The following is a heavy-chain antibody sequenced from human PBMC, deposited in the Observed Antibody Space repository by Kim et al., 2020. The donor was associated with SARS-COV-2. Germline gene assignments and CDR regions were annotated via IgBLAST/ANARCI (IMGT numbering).Heavy chain of an antibody. V-gene: IGHV3-7*01. CDR1: GFTFSSYW. J-gene: IGHJ6*02. CDR3: ARDATGYYYDSNPLEAGMDV. CDR2: IKQDGSEK. Sequence: GGSLRLSCAASGFTFSSYWMSWVRQAPGKGLEWVANIKQDGSEKYYVDSVKGRFTISRDNAKNSLYLQMNSLRAEDTAVYYCARDATGYYYDSNPLEAGMDVWGQGTTVTVSS. D-gene: IGHD3-22*01.